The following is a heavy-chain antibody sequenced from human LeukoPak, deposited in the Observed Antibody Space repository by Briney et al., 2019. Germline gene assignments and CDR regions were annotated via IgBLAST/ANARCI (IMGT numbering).Heavy chain of an antibody. CDR2: FDPEDGET. D-gene: IGHD3-3*01. CDR3: ATGPNYDFWSGYYPLGY. Sequence: ASVKVSCKVSGYTLTELSMHWLRQAPGKGLEWMGGFDPEDGETIYAQKFQGRVTMTEDTSTDTAYMELSSLRSEDTAVYYCATGPNYDFWSGYYPLGYWGQGTLVTVSS. J-gene: IGHJ4*02. V-gene: IGHV1-24*01. CDR1: GYTLTELS.